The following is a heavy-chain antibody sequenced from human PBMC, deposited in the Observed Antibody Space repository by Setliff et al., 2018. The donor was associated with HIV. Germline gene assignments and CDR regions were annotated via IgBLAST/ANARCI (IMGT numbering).Heavy chain of an antibody. CDR3: AGVRLYNTALDY. J-gene: IGHJ4*02. Sequence: GGSLRLSCAGTGFTFSTYWMSWVRQAPGKGLEWVANINQDGSTYHADSVKGRFTLSRDTSKNTLFLQMNSLRPEDTAVYYCAGVRLYNTALDYWGQGTLVTVSS. CDR1: GFTFSTYW. V-gene: IGHV3-7*01. D-gene: IGHD3-3*01. CDR2: INQDGST.